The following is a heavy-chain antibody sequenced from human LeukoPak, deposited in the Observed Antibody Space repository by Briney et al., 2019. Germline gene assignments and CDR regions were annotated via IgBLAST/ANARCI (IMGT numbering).Heavy chain of an antibody. CDR3: ARDLNWGFDY. Sequence: GGPLRLSCAASGFTFSDYSMNWVRQAPGRGLEWVSNIRSDSSDKCYADSVKGRFTISRDNAKNSLFLHMDSLRVEDTAFYYCARDLNWGFDYWGQGARVTVSS. J-gene: IGHJ4*02. CDR1: GFTFSDYS. D-gene: IGHD7-27*01. V-gene: IGHV3-21*01. CDR2: IRSDSSDK.